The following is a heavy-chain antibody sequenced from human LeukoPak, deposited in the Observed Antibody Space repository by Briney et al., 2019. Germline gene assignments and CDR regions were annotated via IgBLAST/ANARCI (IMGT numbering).Heavy chain of an antibody. CDR1: GFAFTNYA. D-gene: IGHD4-17*01. V-gene: IGHV3-23*01. J-gene: IGHJ4*02. CDR3: ARDYADYVGFFFFDR. Sequence: GGSLRLSCAASGFAFTNYAMNWVRLAPGKGLEWVSSISDSGGSTYYADSAKGRFTISRVNSKNTLYLQMDSLRAEDTAVYYCARDYADYVGFFFFDRWGQGTLVTVSS. CDR2: ISDSGGST.